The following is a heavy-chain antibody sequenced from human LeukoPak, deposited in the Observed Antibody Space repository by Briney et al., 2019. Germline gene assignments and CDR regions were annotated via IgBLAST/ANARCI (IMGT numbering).Heavy chain of an antibody. V-gene: IGHV1-3*01. CDR1: GYTFTSYA. D-gene: IGHD6-19*01. CDR2: INAGNGNT. Sequence: GASVKVSCKASGYTFTSYAMHWVRQAPGQRLEWMGWINAGNGNTKYSQKFQGRVTITRDTSASTAYMELSSLRSEDTAVYYCASQPPAVAGTYPFDYWGQGTLVTVSS. J-gene: IGHJ4*02. CDR3: ASQPPAVAGTYPFDY.